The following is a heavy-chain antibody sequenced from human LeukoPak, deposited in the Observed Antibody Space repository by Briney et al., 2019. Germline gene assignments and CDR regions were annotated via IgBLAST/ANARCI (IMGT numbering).Heavy chain of an antibody. Sequence: SQTLSLTCTVSGGSISSGDYYWSWIRQPPGKGLEWIGYIYYSGSTYYNPSLKSRVTISVDTSKNQFSLKLSSVTAADTAVYYCARGGAHYYDSSGDAFDIWGQGTMVTVSP. V-gene: IGHV4-30-4*08. CDR2: IYYSGST. CDR1: GGSISSGDYY. CDR3: ARGGAHYYDSSGDAFDI. D-gene: IGHD3-22*01. J-gene: IGHJ3*02.